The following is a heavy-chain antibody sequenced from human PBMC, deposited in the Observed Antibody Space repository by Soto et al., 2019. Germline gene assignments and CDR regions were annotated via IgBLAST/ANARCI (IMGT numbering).Heavy chain of an antibody. J-gene: IGHJ6*02. CDR2: ISADNGNT. Sequence: WASVKVSCKASGYTFSTYGITWVRQAPGQGLEWMGWISADNGNTKYAQKVQGRVTMTTDTSTSTAYMELRSLRSDDTAVYYCARGRSDMDVWGQGTTVTVSS. CDR1: GYTFSTYG. CDR3: ARGRSDMDV. V-gene: IGHV1-18*01.